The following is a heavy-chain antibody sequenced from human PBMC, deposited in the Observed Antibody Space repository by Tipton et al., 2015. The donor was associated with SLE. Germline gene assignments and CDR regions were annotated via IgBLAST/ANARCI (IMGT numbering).Heavy chain of an antibody. J-gene: IGHJ3*02. CDR1: GGSVSSSY. D-gene: IGHD5-18*01. CDR3: ARGSGYTSVFGAFDI. CDR2: IYYSGIT. V-gene: IGHV4-59*02. Sequence: TLSLTCAVPGGSVSSSYWSWIRQPPGKGLEWIGYIYYSGITYYSPSLKSRVTISLDTSRHQFFLKLSSATAADTAVYYCARGSGYTSVFGAFDIWGQGTMVSVSS.